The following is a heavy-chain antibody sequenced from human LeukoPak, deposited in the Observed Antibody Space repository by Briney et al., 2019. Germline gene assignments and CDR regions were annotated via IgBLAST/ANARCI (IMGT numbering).Heavy chain of an antibody. V-gene: IGHV4-38-2*02. CDR2: IYTSGST. CDR3: ARDVEEPYYYDSSGYYYFRGAANWFDP. CDR1: GYSISSGYY. Sequence: SETLSLTCTVSGYSISSGYYWGWIRQPPGKGLEWIGRIYTSGSTNYNPSLKSRVTMSVDTSKNQFSLKLSSVTAADTAVYYCARDVEEPYYYDSSGYYYFRGAANWFDPWGQGTLVTVSS. J-gene: IGHJ5*02. D-gene: IGHD3-22*01.